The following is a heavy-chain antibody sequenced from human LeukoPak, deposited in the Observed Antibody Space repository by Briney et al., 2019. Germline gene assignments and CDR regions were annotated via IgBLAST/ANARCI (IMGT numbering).Heavy chain of an antibody. V-gene: IGHV4-59*01. CDR2: IYYSGST. CDR3: ARGVYDILTGYSTIFDY. D-gene: IGHD3-9*01. J-gene: IGHJ4*02. CDR1: GGSISSYY. Sequence: SETLSLTCTVSGGSISSYYWSWIRQPPGKGLGWIGYIYYSGSTNYNPSLKSRVTISVDTSKNQFSLKLSSVTAADTAVYYCARGVYDILTGYSTIFDYWGQGTLVTVSS.